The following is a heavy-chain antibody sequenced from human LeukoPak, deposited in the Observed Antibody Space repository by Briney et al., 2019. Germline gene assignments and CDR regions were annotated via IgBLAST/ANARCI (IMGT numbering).Heavy chain of an antibody. D-gene: IGHD3-9*01. J-gene: IGHJ6*03. CDR2: IYYSGST. CDR1: GGSISSSSYY. Sequence: PSETLSLTCTVSGGSISSSSYYWGWIRQPPGKGLEWIGSIYYSGSTYYNPSLKSRVTISVDTSKNQFSLKLSSVTAADTAVYYCARNYYDILNFYYYYYMDVWGKGTTVTVSS. V-gene: IGHV4-39*07. CDR3: ARNYYDILNFYYYYYMDV.